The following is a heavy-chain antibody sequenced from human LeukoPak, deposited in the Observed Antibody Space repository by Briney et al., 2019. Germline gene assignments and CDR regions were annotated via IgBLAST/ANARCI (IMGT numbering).Heavy chain of an antibody. D-gene: IGHD5-24*01. J-gene: IGHJ4*02. CDR1: GFTFSNYA. CDR2: ISYDGSNK. Sequence: GGSLRLSCAASGFTFSNYAMHWVRQAPGKGLEWVAVISYDGSNKYYADSVKGRFTISRDNSQNTLYLQMNSLRPDDTAVYNCARGDGYNYFESWGQGTLVTVSS. CDR3: ARGDGYNYFES. V-gene: IGHV3-30*04.